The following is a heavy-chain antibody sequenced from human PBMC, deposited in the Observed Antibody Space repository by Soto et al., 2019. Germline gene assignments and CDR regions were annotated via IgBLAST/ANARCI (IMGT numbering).Heavy chain of an antibody. V-gene: IGHV3-30*03. J-gene: IGHJ3*02. CDR3: AAAPGSAFDI. CDR1: GFTFSSYG. Sequence: QVQLVESGGGVVQPGRSLRLSCAASGFTFSSYGMHWVRQAPGKGLEGVAVISYDGSNKYYADSVKGRFTISRDNSKNTLYLQMNSLRAEDTAVYYCAAAPGSAFDIWGQGTMVTVSS. D-gene: IGHD1-26*01. CDR2: ISYDGSNK.